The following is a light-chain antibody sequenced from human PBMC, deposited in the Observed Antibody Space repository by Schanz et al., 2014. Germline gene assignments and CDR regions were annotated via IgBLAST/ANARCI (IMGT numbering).Light chain of an antibody. CDR2: GAS. CDR3: QQYNQWPWT. CDR1: QSLASNS. Sequence: EIVLTQSPGTLSLSPGERATLSCRASQSLASNSLAWYQQNPGQAPRLLIYGASNRATGIPDRFSGSGSGTDFTLTISRLEPEDFAVYYCQQYNQWPWTFGQGTKVDLK. V-gene: IGKV3-20*01. J-gene: IGKJ1*01.